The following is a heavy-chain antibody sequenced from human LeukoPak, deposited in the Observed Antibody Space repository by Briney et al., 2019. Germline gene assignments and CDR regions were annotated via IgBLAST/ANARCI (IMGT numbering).Heavy chain of an antibody. V-gene: IGHV3-30*03. CDR2: ISYDGSNK. J-gene: IGHJ3*02. CDR1: GFTFSSYA. CDR3: ARHIVRPLIIAYGAFDI. D-gene: IGHD3-10*01. Sequence: GRSLRLSCAASGFTFSSYAMHWGREAPGKGLEWGAVISYDGSNKYYADSVRGRFTISRENSKRTLCLQMNSLRAQDTPVYYSARHIVRPLIIAYGAFDIWGQGTMVTVSP.